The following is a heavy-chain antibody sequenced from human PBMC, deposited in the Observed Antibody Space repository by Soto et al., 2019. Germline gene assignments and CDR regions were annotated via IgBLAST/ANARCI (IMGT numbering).Heavy chain of an antibody. D-gene: IGHD3-10*01. V-gene: IGHV3-23*01. CDR2: ISGSGGST. Sequence: GGSLRLSCAASGFTFSSYAMSWVRQAPGKGLEWVSAISGSGGSTYYADSVKGRFTISRDNSKNTLYLQMNSLRAEDTAVYYCAKDPYYGPRGVVYYFDYWGQGTLVTVSS. CDR1: GFTFSSYA. CDR3: AKDPYYGPRGVVYYFDY. J-gene: IGHJ4*02.